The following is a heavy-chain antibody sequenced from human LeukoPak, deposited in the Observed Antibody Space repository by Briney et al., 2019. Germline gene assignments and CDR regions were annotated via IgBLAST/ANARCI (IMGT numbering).Heavy chain of an antibody. V-gene: IGHV4-4*02. J-gene: IGHJ4*02. Sequence: SGTLSLTCAVSGGSISSNNWWSWVRQPPGKGLEWIGEIYHTGSTNYNPSLKSRVTISVDTSKNQFSLKLSSATAADTAVYYCARDVGATPGYFDYWGQGTLVTVSS. D-gene: IGHD1-26*01. CDR3: ARDVGATPGYFDY. CDR2: IYHTGST. CDR1: GGSISSNNW.